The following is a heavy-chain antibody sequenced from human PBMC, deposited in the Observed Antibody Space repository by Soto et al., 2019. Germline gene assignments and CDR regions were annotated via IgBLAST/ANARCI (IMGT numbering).Heavy chain of an antibody. J-gene: IGHJ6*02. CDR1: GYSFTGYW. V-gene: IGHV5-10-1*01. D-gene: IGHD3-22*01. CDR2: IDPSDSYT. CDR3: ARAVIYYYDSSGYPSIYGMDV. Sequence: GESLKISCKGSGYSFTGYWISWVRQMPGKGLEWMGRIDPSDSYTNYSPSFQGHVTISADKSISTAYLQWSSLKASDTAMYYCARAVIYYYDSSGYPSIYGMDVWGQGTTVTVSS.